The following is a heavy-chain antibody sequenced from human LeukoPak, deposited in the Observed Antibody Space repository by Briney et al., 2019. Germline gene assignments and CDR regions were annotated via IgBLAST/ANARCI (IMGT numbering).Heavy chain of an antibody. CDR3: AKTIVVVPAANYFDY. Sequence: GGSLILSCAASGFTFSSCAMSWVRQAPGKGLEWVSAISGSGGSTYYADSVKGRFTISRDNSKNTLYLQMNSLRAEDTAVYYCAKTIVVVPAANYFDYWGQGTLVTVSS. V-gene: IGHV3-23*01. J-gene: IGHJ4*02. CDR1: GFTFSSCA. D-gene: IGHD2-2*01. CDR2: ISGSGGST.